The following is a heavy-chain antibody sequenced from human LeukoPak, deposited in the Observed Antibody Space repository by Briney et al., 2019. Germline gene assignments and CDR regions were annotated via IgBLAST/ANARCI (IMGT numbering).Heavy chain of an antibody. CDR1: GFTFSSYG. CDR2: IWYDGSNK. V-gene: IGHV3-33*08. CDR3: AREYYYGSGPLDP. J-gene: IGHJ5*02. Sequence: GGSLRLSCAASGFTFSSYGMHWVRQAPGKGLEWVAVIWYDGSNKYYADSVKGRFTISRDNSKNTLYLQMNSLRAEDTAVYYCAREYYYGSGPLDPWGQGTLVTVSS. D-gene: IGHD3-10*01.